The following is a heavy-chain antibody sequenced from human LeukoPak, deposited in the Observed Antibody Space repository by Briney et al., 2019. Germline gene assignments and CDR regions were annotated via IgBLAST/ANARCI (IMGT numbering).Heavy chain of an antibody. Sequence: GGSLRLSCAASGLTFSNYWMHWVRQAPGKGLVWVSRINSDGSSISYADSVKGRFTISRDNAKNTLYVQMNSLRAEDTAVYYCARDWGSRGSTNAFDIWGQGTMVTVSS. CDR1: GLTFSNYW. J-gene: IGHJ3*02. CDR3: ARDWGSRGSTNAFDI. V-gene: IGHV3-74*01. CDR2: INSDGSSI. D-gene: IGHD3-16*01.